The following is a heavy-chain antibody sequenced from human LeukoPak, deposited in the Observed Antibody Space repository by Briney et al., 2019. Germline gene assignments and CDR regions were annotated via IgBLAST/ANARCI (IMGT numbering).Heavy chain of an antibody. CDR3: AREYSSGYYLDY. Sequence: GGSLRLSCAASGFTFSSYAMHWVRQAPGKGLEWVAVIWYDGSNKYYADSVKGRFTISRDNSKNTLYLQMNSLRAEDTAVYYCAREYSSGYYLDYWGQGTLVTVSS. CDR1: GFTFSSYA. J-gene: IGHJ4*02. D-gene: IGHD3-22*01. V-gene: IGHV3-33*08. CDR2: IWYDGSNK.